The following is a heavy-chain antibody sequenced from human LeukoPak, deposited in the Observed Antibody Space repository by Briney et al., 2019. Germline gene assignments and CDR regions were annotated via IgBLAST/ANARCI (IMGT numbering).Heavy chain of an antibody. CDR2: IIPIFGTA. D-gene: IGHD1-26*01. Sequence: SVKVSCKASGGTFSSYAISWVRQAPGQGLEWTGGIIPIFGTANYAQKFQGRVTITADESTSTAYMELSSLRSEGTAVYYCARVRQYSGSYHDDYWGQGTLVTVSS. V-gene: IGHV1-69*13. CDR1: GGTFSSYA. CDR3: ARVRQYSGSYHDDY. J-gene: IGHJ4*02.